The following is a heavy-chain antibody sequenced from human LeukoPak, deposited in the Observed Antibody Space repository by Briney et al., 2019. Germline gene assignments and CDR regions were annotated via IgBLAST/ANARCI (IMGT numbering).Heavy chain of an antibody. V-gene: IGHV3-23*01. D-gene: IGHD1-26*01. CDR2: ISDSSGYT. Sequence: GGSLRLSCAASGFAFSSYAMSWVRQATGKGLEWVSAISDSSGYTYYADSVKRRFTISRDNSKNTLYLQMSSLRAEDTAVYHCAKASGSYHDAFDIWGQGTMVTVSS. CDR3: AKASGSYHDAFDI. J-gene: IGHJ3*02. CDR1: GFAFSSYA.